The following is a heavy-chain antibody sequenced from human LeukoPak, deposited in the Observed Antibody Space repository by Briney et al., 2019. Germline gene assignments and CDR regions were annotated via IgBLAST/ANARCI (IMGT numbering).Heavy chain of an antibody. J-gene: IGHJ4*02. CDR1: AGTISNFT. V-gene: IGHV1-69*08. CDR2: ILPVLGTA. Sequence: ASVTVSCKAPAGTISNFTITWVRQAPGQGLEWMGRILPVLGTANYAQKFQGRVTFTADISTRTAYMEFSSLRSDDTAVYYCARRFYYDRIGYSEYWGQGTLISVPS. CDR3: ARRFYYDRIGYSEY. D-gene: IGHD3-22*01.